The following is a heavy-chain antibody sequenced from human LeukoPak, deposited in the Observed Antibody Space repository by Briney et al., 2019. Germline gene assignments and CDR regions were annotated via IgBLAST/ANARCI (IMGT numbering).Heavy chain of an antibody. CDR3: AKGSGIAVAGHVDY. D-gene: IGHD6-19*01. Sequence: GGSLRLSCAASGFTFSSYALHWVRQAPGKGLEWVAVISYDGTNIDYADSVKGRFTISRDNAKNSLYLQMNSLRAEDTALYYCAKGSGIAVAGHVDYWGQGTLVTVSS. V-gene: IGHV3-30-3*01. CDR1: GFTFSSYA. CDR2: ISYDGTNI. J-gene: IGHJ4*02.